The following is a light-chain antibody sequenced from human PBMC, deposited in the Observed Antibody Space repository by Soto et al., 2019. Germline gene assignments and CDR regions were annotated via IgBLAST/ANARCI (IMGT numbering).Light chain of an antibody. J-gene: IGKJ2*01. Sequence: DIQMTQSPSTLSASVGDRVTITCRASQSINRWLAWYQQKPGKAPKLLITDASSLDRGVPSRFSGSGSGTEFTLTISGLQPDDSATYDCQQYNSYLYTFGQGTKLEIK. CDR3: QQYNSYLYT. V-gene: IGKV1-5*01. CDR1: QSINRW. CDR2: DAS.